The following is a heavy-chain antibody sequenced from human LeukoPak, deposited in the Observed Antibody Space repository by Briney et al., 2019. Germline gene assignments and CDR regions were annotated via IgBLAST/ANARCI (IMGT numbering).Heavy chain of an antibody. CDR3: ARGRITMVRGVTLFDH. V-gene: IGHV4-34*01. CDR2: INHSGST. D-gene: IGHD3-10*01. J-gene: IGHJ4*02. Sequence: SETLSLTCAVYGGSFSGYYWSWIRQPPGKGLEWIGEINHSGSTNYNPSLKSRVTISVDTSKNQFSLKLSSVTAADTAVYYCARGRITMVRGVTLFDHWGQGTLVTVSS. CDR1: GGSFSGYY.